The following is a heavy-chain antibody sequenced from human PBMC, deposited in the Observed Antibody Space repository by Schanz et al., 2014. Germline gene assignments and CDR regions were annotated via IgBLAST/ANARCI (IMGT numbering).Heavy chain of an antibody. Sequence: QVYLVESGGDLVKPGGSLRLSCAASGFTFSDYYMAWIRQAPGKGLEWVSHISGSSIHKNYADSVKGRFSISRDNGETSVYLQINSLRVEDTAVYYCARDGDFDYWGQGTLGTVSS. CDR3: ARDGDFDY. CDR1: GFTFSDYY. J-gene: IGHJ4*02. V-gene: IGHV3-11*05. CDR2: ISGSSIHK.